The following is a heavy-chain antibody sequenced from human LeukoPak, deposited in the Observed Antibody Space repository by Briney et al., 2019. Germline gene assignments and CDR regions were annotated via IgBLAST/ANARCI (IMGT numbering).Heavy chain of an antibody. CDR2: IYYSGST. J-gene: IGHJ4*02. V-gene: IGHV4-59*01. D-gene: IGHD3-10*01. CDR1: GGSISSYY. CDR3: ASLWFGEFPFDY. Sequence: SETLSLTCTVSGGSISSYYWSWIRQPPGKGLEWIGYIYYSGSTNYNPSLKGRVTISVDTSKNQFSLKLSSVTAADTAVYYCASLWFGEFPFDYWGQGTLVTVSS.